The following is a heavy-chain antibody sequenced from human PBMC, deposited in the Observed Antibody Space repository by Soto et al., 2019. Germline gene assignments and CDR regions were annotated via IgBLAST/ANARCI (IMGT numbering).Heavy chain of an antibody. CDR3: ARGPYSSGCYDY. Sequence: SESLSLTCTVSGGSISSSSYYWGWIRQPPGKGLEWIGSIYYSGSTYYNPSLKSRVTISVDTSKNQFSLKLSSVTAADTAVYYCARGPYSSGCYDYWGQGTLVTVSS. V-gene: IGHV4-39*01. J-gene: IGHJ4*02. CDR1: GGSISSSSYY. CDR2: IYYSGST. D-gene: IGHD6-19*01.